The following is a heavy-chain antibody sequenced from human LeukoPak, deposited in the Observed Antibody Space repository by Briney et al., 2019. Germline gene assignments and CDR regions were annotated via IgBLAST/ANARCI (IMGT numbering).Heavy chain of an antibody. CDR3: ARHEGRLLTMVRGVINWFDP. D-gene: IGHD3-10*01. CDR2: INHSGST. J-gene: IGHJ5*02. CDR1: GASISSSSYY. Sequence: SETLSLTCTVSGASISSSSYYWSWIRQPPGKGLEWIGEINHSGSTNYNPSLKSRVTISVDTSKNQFSLKLSSVTAADTAVYYCARHEGRLLTMVRGVINWFDPWGQGTLVTVSS. V-gene: IGHV4-39*01.